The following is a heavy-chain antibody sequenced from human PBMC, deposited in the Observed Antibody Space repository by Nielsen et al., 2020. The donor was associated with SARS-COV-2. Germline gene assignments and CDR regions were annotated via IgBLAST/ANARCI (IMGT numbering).Heavy chain of an antibody. CDR2: INAGNGNT. Sequence: ASVKVSCKASGYTFTSYAMHWVRQAPGQRLEWMGWINAGNGNTKYSQKFQGRVTITRDTSASTAYMELSSLRSEDTAVYYCARDRSSGWYEGGWFDPWGQGTLVTVSS. J-gene: IGHJ5*02. D-gene: IGHD6-19*01. V-gene: IGHV1-3*01. CDR1: GYTFTSYA. CDR3: ARDRSSGWYEGGWFDP.